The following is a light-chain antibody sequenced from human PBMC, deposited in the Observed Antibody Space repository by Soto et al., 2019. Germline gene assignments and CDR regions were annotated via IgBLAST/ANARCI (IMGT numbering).Light chain of an antibody. CDR1: QSISNW. CDR2: DAS. J-gene: IGKJ1*01. Sequence: DIQMTQSPSTLSASVGDRVTITCRASQSISNWLAWYQQKPGKAPKLLIYDASSLESGVPSRFSGSGSGTEFTLTISSLQPDDFATYFCQQYSSYSQDTFGQGTKVEIK. CDR3: QQYSSYSQDT. V-gene: IGKV1-5*01.